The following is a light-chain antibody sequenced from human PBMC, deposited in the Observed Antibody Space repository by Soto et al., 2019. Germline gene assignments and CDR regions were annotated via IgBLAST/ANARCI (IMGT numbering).Light chain of an antibody. CDR1: QSFSTW. V-gene: IGKV1-5*03. CDR2: ETS. J-gene: IGKJ4*01. CDR3: QQYNSTPLT. Sequence: DIQMTQSPSTLSASVGDRVTITCRASQSFSTWLAWYQQKPGKAPNLLIYETSILESGVPSRFSGSGSGTESTPTITTLQPIDFPPYSCQQYNSTPLTSGGGTRVEIK.